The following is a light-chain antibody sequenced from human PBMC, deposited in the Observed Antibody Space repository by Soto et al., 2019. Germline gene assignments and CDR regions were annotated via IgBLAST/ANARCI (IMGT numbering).Light chain of an antibody. CDR2: GAS. V-gene: IGKV3-20*01. J-gene: IGKJ3*01. Sequence: EIVVTQSPGTLSLSPGERATLSCRASQSVSSSYLAWYQQKPGQAPRLLIYGASSRATGIPDRFSGSGSGTDFALSISRLEPEDFAVYYCQQYGSTDVTVGPGTNVDIK. CDR1: QSVSSSY. CDR3: QQYGSTDVT.